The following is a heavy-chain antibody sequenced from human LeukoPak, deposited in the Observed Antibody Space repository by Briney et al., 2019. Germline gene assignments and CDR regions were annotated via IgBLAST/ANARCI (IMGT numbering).Heavy chain of an antibody. V-gene: IGHV1-69*06. J-gene: IGHJ4*02. Sequence: SVKVSCKASGGTFSSYAISWVRQAPGQGLEWMGGIIPIFGTANYAQKFQGRVTITADKSTSTAYMELSSLRSEDTAVYYCARDYYDSSGYYHFDYWGQGTLVTVSS. CDR1: GGTFSSYA. CDR3: ARDYYDSSGYYHFDY. CDR2: IIPIFGTA. D-gene: IGHD3-22*01.